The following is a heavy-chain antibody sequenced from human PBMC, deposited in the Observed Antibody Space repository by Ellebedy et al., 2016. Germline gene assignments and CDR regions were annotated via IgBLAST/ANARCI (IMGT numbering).Heavy chain of an antibody. CDR2: ISWDSGSI. CDR3: AKDSSGSYLRGDFDY. Sequence: GGSLRLSCAASGFTFDDYAMHWVRQAPGKGLEWVSGISWDSGSIGYADSVKGRFTISRDNAKNSLYLQMNSLRAEDTALYYCAKDSSGSYLRGDFDYWGQGTLVTVSS. CDR1: GFTFDDYA. J-gene: IGHJ4*02. V-gene: IGHV3-9*01. D-gene: IGHD1-26*01.